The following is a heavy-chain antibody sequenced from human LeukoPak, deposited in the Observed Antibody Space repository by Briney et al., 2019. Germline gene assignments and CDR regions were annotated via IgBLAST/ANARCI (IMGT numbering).Heavy chain of an antibody. Sequence: PSETLSLTCTVPGASISSGSYYWSWIRQPAGKGLEWIGRMYTTGSTNYNPSLKSRVTISVDMSKNQFSLKLSSVTAADTAVYYCARAVHYYGSGSYFETWGQGTLVTVSS. CDR2: MYTTGST. D-gene: IGHD3-10*01. V-gene: IGHV4-61*02. CDR3: ARAVHYYGSGSYFET. CDR1: GASISSGSYY. J-gene: IGHJ5*02.